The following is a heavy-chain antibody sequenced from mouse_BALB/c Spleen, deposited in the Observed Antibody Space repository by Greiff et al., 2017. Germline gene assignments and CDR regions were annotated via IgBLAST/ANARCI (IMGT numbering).Heavy chain of an antibody. D-gene: IGHD2-1*01. CDR1: GFTFSNYW. CDR3: TRGGKSFAY. CDR2: IRLKSNNYAT. J-gene: IGHJ3*01. Sequence: EVKLEESGGGLVQPGGSMKLSCVASGFTFSNYWMNWVRQSPEKGLEWVAEIRLKSNNYATHYAESVKGRFTISRDDSKSSVYLQMNNLRAEDTGIYYCTRGGKSFAYWGQGTLVTVSA. V-gene: IGHV6-6*02.